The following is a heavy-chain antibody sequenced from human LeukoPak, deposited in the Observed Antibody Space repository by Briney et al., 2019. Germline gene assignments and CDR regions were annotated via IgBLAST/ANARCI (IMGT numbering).Heavy chain of an antibody. Sequence: SETLSLTCTVSGGSISSYYWSWIRQPPGRGLECIGYIFYSGSNNYNPSLKSRVTISVDTSKNQFSLKLSSVTAADTAVYYCARSRDRGGSGYHYYYYGMDVWGQGTTVTVSS. D-gene: IGHD3-22*01. CDR2: IFYSGSN. J-gene: IGHJ6*02. CDR1: GGSISSYY. V-gene: IGHV4-59*08. CDR3: ARSRDRGGSGYHYYYYGMDV.